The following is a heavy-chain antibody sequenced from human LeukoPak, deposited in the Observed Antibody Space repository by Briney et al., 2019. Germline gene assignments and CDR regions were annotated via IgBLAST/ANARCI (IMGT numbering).Heavy chain of an antibody. CDR3: ARAVDYYDSSGTLRAYYFDY. CDR2: IYTSGST. V-gene: IGHV4-4*07. CDR1: GGSISSYY. Sequence: SETLSLTCTVSGGSISSYYWSWIRRPAGKGLEWIGRIYTSGSTNYNPSLKSRVTMSVDTSKNQFSLKLSSVTAADTAVYYCARAVDYYDSSGTLRAYYFDYWGQGTLVTVSS. D-gene: IGHD3-22*01. J-gene: IGHJ4*02.